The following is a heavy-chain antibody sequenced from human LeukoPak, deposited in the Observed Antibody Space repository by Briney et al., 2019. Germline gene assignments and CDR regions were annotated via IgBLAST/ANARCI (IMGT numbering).Heavy chain of an antibody. CDR1: GFTVNSNY. Sequence: AGGSLRLSCAASGFTVNSNYMSWVRQAPGKGLVWVSRVNNDGSSTTYADSVKGRFTISRDNAKNTIYLQMNSLRAEDTAVYYCARGGWGTGTDYWGQGTLVTVSS. CDR2: VNNDGSST. V-gene: IGHV3-74*01. D-gene: IGHD1-1*01. CDR3: ARGGWGTGTDY. J-gene: IGHJ4*02.